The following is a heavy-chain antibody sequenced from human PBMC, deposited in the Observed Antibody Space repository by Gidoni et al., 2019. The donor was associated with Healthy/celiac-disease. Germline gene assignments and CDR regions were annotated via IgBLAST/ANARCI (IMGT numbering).Heavy chain of an antibody. CDR2: TYYRSKWYN. CDR3: AREKSSSWYFTKYFDY. Sequence: LEWLGRTYYRSKWYNDYAVSVKSRITINPDTSKNQFSLQLNSVTPEDTAVYYCAREKSSSWYFTKYFDYWGQGTLVTVSS. V-gene: IGHV6-1*01. D-gene: IGHD6-13*01. J-gene: IGHJ4*02.